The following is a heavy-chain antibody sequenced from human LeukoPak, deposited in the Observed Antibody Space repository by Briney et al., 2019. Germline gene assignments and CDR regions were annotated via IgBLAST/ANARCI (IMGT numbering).Heavy chain of an antibody. CDR1: GFTFSSYA. V-gene: IGHV3-64*01. Sequence: PGGSLRLSCAASGFTFSSYAMHWVRQAPGKGLEYVSAISSNGGSTYYANSVKGRFTISRDNSKSTLYLQMGSLRAEDMAVYYCARAGTTVTTFYYFDYWGQGTLVTVSS. CDR2: ISSNGGST. J-gene: IGHJ4*02. CDR3: ARAGTTVTTFYYFDY. D-gene: IGHD4-17*01.